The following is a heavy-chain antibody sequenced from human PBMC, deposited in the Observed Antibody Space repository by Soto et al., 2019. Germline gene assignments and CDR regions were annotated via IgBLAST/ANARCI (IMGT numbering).Heavy chain of an antibody. J-gene: IGHJ3*02. CDR1: GYSYISYW. D-gene: IGHD2-2*03. V-gene: IGHV5-51*01. Sequence: GESLKISCKTSGYSYISYWVAWVRQKPGKGLEWMGTFYPGDSTSTYSPSFQGQVTISVDKSISTAYLHLSSLKASDTAMYYCARIIGYCRNNDCSWTFDIWGQGTTVTVSS. CDR3: ARIIGYCRNNDCSWTFDI. CDR2: FYPGDSTS.